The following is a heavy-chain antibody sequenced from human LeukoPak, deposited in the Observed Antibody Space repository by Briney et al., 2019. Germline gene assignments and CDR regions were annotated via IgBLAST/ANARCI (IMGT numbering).Heavy chain of an antibody. D-gene: IGHD6-6*01. CDR1: GYTFTGYY. CDR2: INPNSGGT. V-gene: IGHV1-2*06. CDR3: ARDYSSSEYYFDY. Sequence: ASVKVSCKASGYTFTGYYMHWVRQAPGQGLEWMGRINPNSGGTNYAQKFQGRVTMTRDTSISTAYMELSRLRSDGTAVYYCARDYSSSEYYFDYWGQGTLVTVSS. J-gene: IGHJ4*02.